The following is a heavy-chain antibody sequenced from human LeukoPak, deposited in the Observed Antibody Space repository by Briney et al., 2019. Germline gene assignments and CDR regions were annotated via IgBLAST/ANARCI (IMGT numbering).Heavy chain of an antibody. CDR1: GFTFSSYG. Sequence: GRSLRLSCAASGFTFSSYGMHWVRQAPGKGLGWVAVISYDGSNKYYADSVKGRFTISRDNSKNTLYLQMNSLRAEDTAVYYCASALNYYGPFDYWGQGTLVTVSS. CDR2: ISYDGSNK. D-gene: IGHD3-10*01. V-gene: IGHV3-30*03. J-gene: IGHJ4*02. CDR3: ASALNYYGPFDY.